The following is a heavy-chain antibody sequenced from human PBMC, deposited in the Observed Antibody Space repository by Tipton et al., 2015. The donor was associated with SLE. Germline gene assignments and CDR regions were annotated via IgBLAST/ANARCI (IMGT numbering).Heavy chain of an antibody. Sequence: TLSLTCAVSGYSISSGYYWGWIRQSPGRGLEWIATIYHSGTTYYNPSLKSRVTISVDTSKNQFSLKLAFVTAADTAMYYCARFERIMIQFGGVPITPGGVDYWGQGTLVTVAS. J-gene: IGHJ4*02. D-gene: IGHD3-16*01. CDR1: GYSISSGYY. CDR2: IYHSGTT. CDR3: ARFERIMIQFGGVPITPGGVDY. V-gene: IGHV4-38-2*01.